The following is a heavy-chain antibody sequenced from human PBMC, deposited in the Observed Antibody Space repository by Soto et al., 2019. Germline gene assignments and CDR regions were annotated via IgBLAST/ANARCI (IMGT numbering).Heavy chain of an antibody. Sequence: GGSLRLSCAASGSTFSSSEMHWVRQAPGKGLEWVSYISKSGTVIYYAYSVKVLFTISRDNAKNLLYLQMNSLRAEDTAVYFCASVNLRFSYGIDVWGQGTTVTVSS. CDR3: ASVNLRFSYGIDV. D-gene: IGHD3-3*01. CDR2: ISKSGTVI. V-gene: IGHV3-48*03. J-gene: IGHJ6*02. CDR1: GSTFSSSE.